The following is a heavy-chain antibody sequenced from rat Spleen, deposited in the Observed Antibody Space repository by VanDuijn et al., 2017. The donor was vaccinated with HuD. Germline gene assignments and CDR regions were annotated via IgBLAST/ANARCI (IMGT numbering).Heavy chain of an antibody. J-gene: IGHJ2*01. D-gene: IGHD3-1*01. CDR1: GFSLTSYH. Sequence: QVQLKESGPGLVQPSQTLSLTCTVSGFSLTSYHVSWVRQPPGKGLEWMGVIWNTGATRYISALKSRLSISKDTSKSQVFLKMNSLQTDDTGTYYCTIHPRYWGQGVMVTVSS. V-gene: IGHV2-41*01. CDR2: IWNTGAT. CDR3: TIHPRY.